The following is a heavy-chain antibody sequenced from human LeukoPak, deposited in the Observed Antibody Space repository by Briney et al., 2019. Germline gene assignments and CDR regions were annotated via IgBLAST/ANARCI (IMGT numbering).Heavy chain of an antibody. D-gene: IGHD3-16*01. Sequence: GGPLRLSCAASGFTFSSYWMNWVRQAPGKGLEWVANIRQDGSEKYYVDSVKGRFTISRDNAKNPLYLQMNSLRAEDTAVYYCARAGLGDWYFDLWGRGTLVTVSS. V-gene: IGHV3-7*01. CDR2: IRQDGSEK. CDR1: GFTFSSYW. J-gene: IGHJ2*01. CDR3: ARAGLGDWYFDL.